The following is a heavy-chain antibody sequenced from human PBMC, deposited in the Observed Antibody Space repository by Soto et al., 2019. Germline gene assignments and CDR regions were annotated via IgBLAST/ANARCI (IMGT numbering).Heavy chain of an antibody. J-gene: IGHJ3*01. CDR1: GYTFTGYF. CDR2: INPNSGDT. V-gene: IGHV1-2*04. D-gene: IGHD3-9*01. Sequence: ASVKVSCKASGYTFTGYFIHWVRQAPGQGLEWMGWINPNSGDTNYAQKFQDWVTMTGDTSISTAYMELSRLKSDDTAVYYCATSMIFSMPSSFDFWGQGTMVTVS. CDR3: ATSMIFSMPSSFDF.